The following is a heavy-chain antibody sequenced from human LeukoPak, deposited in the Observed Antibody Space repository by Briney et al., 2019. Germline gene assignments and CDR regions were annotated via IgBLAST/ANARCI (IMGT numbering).Heavy chain of an antibody. CDR3: AKDGYAYYYDSSGYYYFDY. D-gene: IGHD3-22*01. V-gene: IGHV3-23*01. J-gene: IGHJ4*02. CDR1: GFTFSSYA. Sequence: PGGSLRLSCAASGFTFSSYAMSWVRQAPGMGLEWVSAISGSGGSTYYADSVKGRFTISRDNSKNTLYLQMNSLRAEDTAVYYCAKDGYAYYYDSSGYYYFDYWGQGTLVTVSS. CDR2: ISGSGGST.